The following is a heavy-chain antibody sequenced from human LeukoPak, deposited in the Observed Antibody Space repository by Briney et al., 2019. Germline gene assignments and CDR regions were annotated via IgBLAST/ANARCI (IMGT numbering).Heavy chain of an antibody. CDR3: ARDGGITGTRGNWFDP. J-gene: IGHJ5*02. CDR1: GGTFSSYS. V-gene: IGHV1-69*13. Sequence: GASVKVSCKASGGTFSSYSISWVRQAPGQGLEWVGGIIPIFGTANYAQKFQDRVTITADESTSTAYMELSSLRSDDTAVYYCARDGGITGTRGNWFDPWGQGTLVTVSS. D-gene: IGHD1-20*01. CDR2: IIPIFGTA.